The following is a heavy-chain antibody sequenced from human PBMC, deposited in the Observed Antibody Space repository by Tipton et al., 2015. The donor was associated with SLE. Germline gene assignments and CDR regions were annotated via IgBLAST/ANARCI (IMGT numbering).Heavy chain of an antibody. D-gene: IGHD3-10*01. J-gene: IGHJ5*02. CDR2: ISGSGGST. Sequence: SLRLSCAASGFTFSSYSMNWVRQAPGKGLEWVSAISGSGGSTYYADSVKGRFTISRDNSKNTLYLQVNSLRAEDTAVYYCARSVNPRGWFDPWGQGALVTVSS. V-gene: IGHV3-23*01. CDR1: GFTFSSYS. CDR3: ARSVNPRGWFDP.